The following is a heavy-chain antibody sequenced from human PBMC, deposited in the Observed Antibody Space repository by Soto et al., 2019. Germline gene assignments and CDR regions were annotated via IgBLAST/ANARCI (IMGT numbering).Heavy chain of an antibody. D-gene: IGHD6-19*01. CDR2: ISAYNGNT. J-gene: IGHJ4*02. V-gene: IGHV1-18*01. Sequence: QVQLVQSGAEVKKPGASVKVSCKASGYTFTSYGISWVRQAPGQWLEWMGWISAYNGNTNYTQKLQGRDTMTTVTSTSTFNMELRSMISDDTAVYYCARAIELWLVFDFWCQGTLFTVSS. CDR1: GYTFTSYG. CDR3: ARAIELWLVFDF.